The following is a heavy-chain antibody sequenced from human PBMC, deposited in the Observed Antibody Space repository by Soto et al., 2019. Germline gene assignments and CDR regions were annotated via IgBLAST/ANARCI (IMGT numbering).Heavy chain of an antibody. CDR3: AREYSSGRRFDY. V-gene: IGHV1-2*04. Sequence: ASVKVSCKASGYTFTGYYMHWVRQAPGQGLEWMGWINPNSGGTNYAQRFQGWVTMTRDTSISTAYMELSRLRSDDTAVYYCAREYSSGRRFDYWCQGILVIVSS. CDR2: INPNSGGT. J-gene: IGHJ4*02. D-gene: IGHD6-19*01. CDR1: GYTFTGYY.